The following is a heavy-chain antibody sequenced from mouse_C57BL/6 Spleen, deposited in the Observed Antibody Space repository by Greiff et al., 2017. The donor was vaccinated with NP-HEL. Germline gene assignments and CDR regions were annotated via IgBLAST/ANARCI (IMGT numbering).Heavy chain of an antibody. CDR1: GYAFTNYL. V-gene: IGHV1-54*01. J-gene: IGHJ3*01. CDR3: AREDYGNYGFAY. CDR2: INPGSGGT. Sequence: QVQLQQSGAELVRPGTSVKVSCKASGYAFTNYLIEWVKQRPGQGLEWIGVINPGSGGTNYNEKFKGKATLTADKSSSTAYMQLSSLTSEDSAVYFCAREDYGNYGFAYWGQGTLVTVSA. D-gene: IGHD2-1*01.